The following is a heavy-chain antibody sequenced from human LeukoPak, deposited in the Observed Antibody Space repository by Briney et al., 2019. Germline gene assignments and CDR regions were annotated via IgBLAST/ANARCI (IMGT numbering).Heavy chain of an antibody. V-gene: IGHV3-23*01. CDR3: ATDFYDST. Sequence: GGSLRLSCAASGFTFSSYVMSWVRQAPGKGLEWVSGISGSGGSTYYADSVKGRFTISRDDSKNTLYLQMNSLRAEDTAVYYCATDFYDSTWGQGTLVTVSS. J-gene: IGHJ5*02. CDR1: GFTFSSYV. D-gene: IGHD3-22*01. CDR2: ISGSGGST.